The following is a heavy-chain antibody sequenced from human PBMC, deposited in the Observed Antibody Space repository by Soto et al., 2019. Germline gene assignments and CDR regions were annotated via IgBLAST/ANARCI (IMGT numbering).Heavy chain of an antibody. CDR2: IYHSGST. CDR1: GGSISSGGYS. CDR3: ASGKDYGDYGY. Sequence: SETLSLTCAVSGGSISSGGYSWSWIRPPPGKGLEWIGYIYHSGSTYYNPSLKSRVTISVDRSNNQFSLKLSSVTAADTAVYYGASGKDYGDYGYWGQGTLVTVSS. V-gene: IGHV4-30-2*01. D-gene: IGHD4-17*01. J-gene: IGHJ4*02.